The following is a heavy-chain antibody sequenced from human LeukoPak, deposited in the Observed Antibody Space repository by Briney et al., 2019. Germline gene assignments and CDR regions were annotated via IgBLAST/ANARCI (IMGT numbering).Heavy chain of an antibody. CDR2: IYYSGST. Sequence: PSETLSLTCTVSGGSISSSSYYWGWIRQPPGKGLEWIGSIYYSGSTYYNPSLKSRVTISVDTSKNQFSLKLSSVTAADTAVYYCWAFPRWFGELHIDYWGQGTLVTVSS. D-gene: IGHD3-10*01. CDR3: WAFPRWFGELHIDY. J-gene: IGHJ4*02. CDR1: GGSISSSSYY. V-gene: IGHV4-39*01.